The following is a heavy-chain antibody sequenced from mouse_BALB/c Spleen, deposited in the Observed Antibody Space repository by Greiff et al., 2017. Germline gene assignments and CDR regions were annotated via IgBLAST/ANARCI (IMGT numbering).Heavy chain of an antibody. Sequence: EVQLVESGGGLVQPGGSRKLSCAASGFTFSSFGMHWVRQAPEKGLEWVAYISSGSSTIYYADTVKGRFTISRDNPKNTLFLQMTSLRSEDTAMYYCARSDYGSSFDYWGQGTTLTVSS. CDR2: ISSGSSTI. CDR3: ARSDYGSSFDY. V-gene: IGHV5-17*02. CDR1: GFTFSSFG. J-gene: IGHJ2*01. D-gene: IGHD1-1*01.